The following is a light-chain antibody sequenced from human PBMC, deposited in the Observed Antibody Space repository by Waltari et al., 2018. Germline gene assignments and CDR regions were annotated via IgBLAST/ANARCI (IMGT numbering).Light chain of an antibody. CDR2: GAS. Sequence: EIVMTQSTATLSVSPGERATLSCRASQSISSNLAWYQQKPGQAPRLLIYGASTRATGIPARFSGSGSGTEFTLTISSLQSEDFAVYFCQQYNNWPLSFGQGTKVESK. CDR3: QQYNNWPLS. V-gene: IGKV3-15*01. CDR1: QSISSN. J-gene: IGKJ1*01.